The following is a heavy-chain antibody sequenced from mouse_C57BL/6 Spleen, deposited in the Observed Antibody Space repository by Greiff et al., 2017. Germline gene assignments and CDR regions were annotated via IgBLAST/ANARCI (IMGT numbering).Heavy chain of an antibody. CDR2: IYPGDGDT. D-gene: IGHD4-1*01. CDR1: GYAFSSSW. CDR3: ATNWDGAWFAY. Sequence: VQLQQSGPELVKPGASVKISGKASGYAFSSSWMNWVKQRPGKGLEWIGRIYPGDGDTNYNGKFKGKATLTADKSSSTAYMQLSSLTSEDSAVYFCATNWDGAWFAYWGQGTLVTVSA. V-gene: IGHV1-82*01. J-gene: IGHJ3*01.